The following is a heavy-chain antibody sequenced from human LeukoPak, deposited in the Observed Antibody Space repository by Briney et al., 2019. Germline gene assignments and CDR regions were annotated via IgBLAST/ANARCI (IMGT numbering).Heavy chain of an antibody. J-gene: IGHJ3*02. CDR2: IIPIFGTA. Sequence: ASVKVSCKASDYKFTSHTIIWVRQAPGQGLEWMGGIIPIFGTANYAQKFQGRVTITADESTSTAYMELSSLRSEDTAVYYCARDRAGGYYDSSGYGAFDIWGQGTMVTVSS. CDR3: ARDRAGGYYDSSGYGAFDI. D-gene: IGHD3-22*01. CDR1: DYKFTSHT. V-gene: IGHV1-69*13.